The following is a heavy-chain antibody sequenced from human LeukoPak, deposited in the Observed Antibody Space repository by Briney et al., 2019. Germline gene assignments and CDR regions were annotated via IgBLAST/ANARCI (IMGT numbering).Heavy chain of an antibody. CDR2: IYPGDSDT. V-gene: IGHV5-51*01. J-gene: IGHJ4*02. Sequence: GASLKICCKGAGSSITSYWIGWGREPAGEGVEWMGIIYPGDSDTRYSPSFQGQVTISADKSISTAYLQWSSLKASDTAMYYCARRQGFDSWGQGTLVTVSS. CDR1: GSSITSYW. CDR3: ARRQGFDS.